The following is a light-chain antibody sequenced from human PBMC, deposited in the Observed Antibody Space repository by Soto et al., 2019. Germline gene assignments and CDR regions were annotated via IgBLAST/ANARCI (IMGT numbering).Light chain of an antibody. V-gene: IGLV2-18*02. J-gene: IGLJ2*01. CDR2: EVS. CDR3: SSYTSSSTVV. Sequence: QPVLTQPPSVSGSPGQSVTISCTGTCSDVGSYNRVSWYQQPPGTAPKLMIYEVSNRPSGVPDRFSGSKSGNTASLTISGLQAEDEADYYCSSYTSSSTVVFGGGTKLTVL. CDR1: CSDVGSYNR.